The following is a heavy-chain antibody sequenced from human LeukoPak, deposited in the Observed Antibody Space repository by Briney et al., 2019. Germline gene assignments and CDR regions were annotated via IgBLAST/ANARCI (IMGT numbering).Heavy chain of an antibody. Sequence: ASETLSLTCTVSGGSISSYYWSWIRQPPGKGLEWIGYIYYSGSTNYNPSLRSRVTISVDTSKNQFSLKLSSVTAADTAVYYCARGVEIAVAGIGYWGQGTLVTVSS. CDR3: ARGVEIAVAGIGY. J-gene: IGHJ4*02. CDR1: GGSISSYY. V-gene: IGHV4-59*12. CDR2: IYYSGST. D-gene: IGHD6-19*01.